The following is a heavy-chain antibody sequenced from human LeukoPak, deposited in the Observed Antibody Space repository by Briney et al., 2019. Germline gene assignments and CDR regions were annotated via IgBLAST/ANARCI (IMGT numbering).Heavy chain of an antibody. V-gene: IGHV1-2*02. CDR3: ARSSGWLFDY. Sequence: ASVKVSCKASGYTFTGYYMHWVRQAPGQGLEWMGWMNPNSGDTKYAQKFQGRVTTTRDMSIGTAYLELSRLRSDDAAVYYWARSSGWLFDYWGQGTLVTVSS. CDR2: MNPNSGDT. D-gene: IGHD6-19*01. J-gene: IGHJ4*02. CDR1: GYTFTGYY.